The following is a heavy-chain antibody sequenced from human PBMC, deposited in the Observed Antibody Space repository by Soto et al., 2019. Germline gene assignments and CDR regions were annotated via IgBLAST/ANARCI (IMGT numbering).Heavy chain of an antibody. J-gene: IGHJ6*02. CDR1: GGSIISYY. D-gene: IGHD3-3*01. CDR2: IYTSGST. Sequence: SETLSLTCTVSGGSIISYYWSWIRQPAGKGLEWIGRIYTSGSTNYNPSLKSRVTMSVDTSKNQFSLKLSSVTAADTAVYYCARDITIFGVETYYYYYGMDVWGQGTTVTVSS. V-gene: IGHV4-4*07. CDR3: ARDITIFGVETYYYYYGMDV.